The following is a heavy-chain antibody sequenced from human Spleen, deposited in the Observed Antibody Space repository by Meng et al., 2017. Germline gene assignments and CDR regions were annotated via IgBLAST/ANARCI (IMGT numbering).Heavy chain of an antibody. V-gene: IGHV1-2*06. D-gene: IGHD6-13*01. CDR2: INPSSGGT. Sequence: QVALAQSGAEVKKPGAAVKVSCKASGYTFTGYYMNWVRQAPGQGLEWMGRINPSSGGTIYAQKFQGRVTMTRDTSISTAYMELSRLRSDDTAVYYCARDEGLAAAGSGNDYWGQGTLVTVSS. CDR1: GYTFTGYY. CDR3: ARDEGLAAAGSGNDY. J-gene: IGHJ4*02.